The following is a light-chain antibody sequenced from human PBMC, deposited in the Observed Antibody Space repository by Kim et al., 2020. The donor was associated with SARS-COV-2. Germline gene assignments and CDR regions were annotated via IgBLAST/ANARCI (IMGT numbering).Light chain of an antibody. CDR2: GIS. CDR1: QSVGTF. J-gene: IGKJ4*01. V-gene: IGKV3-15*01. Sequence: EVLLTQSQATLSVSPGERASLSCRASQSVGTFLAWYQQQPGQAPRLLIHGISTRATGIPARFSGSGSGTEFTLTISSLQSEDFVVYYCQQYSDWPLTFGGGTKLEI. CDR3: QQYSDWPLT.